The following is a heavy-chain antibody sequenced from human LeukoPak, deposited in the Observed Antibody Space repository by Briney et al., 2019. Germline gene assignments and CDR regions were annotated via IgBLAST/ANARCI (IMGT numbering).Heavy chain of an antibody. CDR1: GGSFSGYY. D-gene: IGHD2-15*01. J-gene: IGHJ6*02. V-gene: IGHV4-34*01. CDR2: IYYSGST. CDR3: ASHCSGGSCYYYYYYGMDV. Sequence: PSETLSLTCAVYGGSFSGYYWSWIRQPPGKGLEWIGSIYYSGSTYYNPSLKSRVTISVDTSKNQFSLKLSSVTAADTAVYYCASHCSGGSCYYYYYYGMDVWGQGTTVTVSS.